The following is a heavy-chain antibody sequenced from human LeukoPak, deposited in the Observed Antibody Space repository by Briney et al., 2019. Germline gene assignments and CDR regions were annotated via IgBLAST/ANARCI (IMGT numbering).Heavy chain of an antibody. Sequence: GGSLRLSCAASGFTFSSYSMNWVRQAPGKGLEWVSSISSSSSYIYYADSVRGRFTISRDNAKNSLYLQMNSLRAEDTAVYYCARDFEYSSTRTLYYGMDVWGQGTTVTVSS. V-gene: IGHV3-21*01. CDR3: ARDFEYSSTRTLYYGMDV. J-gene: IGHJ6*02. D-gene: IGHD2-2*01. CDR1: GFTFSSYS. CDR2: ISSSSSYI.